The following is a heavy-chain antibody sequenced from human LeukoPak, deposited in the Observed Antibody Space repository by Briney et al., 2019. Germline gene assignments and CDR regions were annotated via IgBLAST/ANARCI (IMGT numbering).Heavy chain of an antibody. J-gene: IGHJ4*02. CDR3: ARGWQKGFFDY. CDR1: EFTFSTYS. CDR2: ISRGSTYI. V-gene: IGHV3-21*01. Sequence: GGSLRLSCAASEFTFSTYSMNWVRQAPGKGLEWVSSISRGSTYIYYADSVKGRFTISRDNAKNSLYLQMNSLRAEDTAVYYCARGWQKGFFDYWGQGTLVTVSS.